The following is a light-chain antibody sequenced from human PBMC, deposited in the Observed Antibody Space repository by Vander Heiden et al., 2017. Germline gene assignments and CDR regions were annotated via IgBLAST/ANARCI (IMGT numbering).Light chain of an antibody. CDR1: QSVLYSSNNKNY. CDR3: QQYYSTPT. J-gene: IGKJ5*01. CDR2: WAS. V-gene: IGKV4-1*01. Sequence: DIVMTQSPDSLAVSLVERATINCKSSQSVLYSSNNKNYLAWYQQKPGQPPTLLIYWASTRESGVPDRFSGSGSGTDFTLTISSLQAEDVAVYYCQQYYSTPTFGQGTRLEIK.